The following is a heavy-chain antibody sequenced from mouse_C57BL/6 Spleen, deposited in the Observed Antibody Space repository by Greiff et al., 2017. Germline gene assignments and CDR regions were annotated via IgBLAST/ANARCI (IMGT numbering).Heavy chain of an antibody. D-gene: IGHD1-1*01. V-gene: IGHV1-80*01. CDR1: GYAFSSYW. CDR3: ARFTDSWYCDV. CDR2: IYPGDGDT. Sequence: QVQLQQSGAELVKPGASVKISCKASGYAFSSYWMNWVKQRPGKGLEWIGKIYPGDGDTNYNGKFKGKATLTADKSSSTAYMQLSSLTSEDSAVYFGARFTDSWYCDVWGTGTTVTVSS. J-gene: IGHJ1*03.